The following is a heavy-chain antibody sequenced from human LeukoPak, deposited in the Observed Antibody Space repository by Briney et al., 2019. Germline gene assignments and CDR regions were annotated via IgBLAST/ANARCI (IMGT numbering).Heavy chain of an antibody. V-gene: IGHV4-39*01. CDR2: IYYSGST. Sequence: XETLSLTCTVSGGSISSSSYYWGWIRQPPGKGLEWIGSIYYSGSTYYNPSLKSRVTISVDTSKNQFSLKLNSVTAADTAVYYCARVDGSCSGGSCPSGNWFDPWGQGTLVTVSS. J-gene: IGHJ5*02. CDR1: GGSISSSSYY. D-gene: IGHD2-15*01. CDR3: ARVDGSCSGGSCPSGNWFDP.